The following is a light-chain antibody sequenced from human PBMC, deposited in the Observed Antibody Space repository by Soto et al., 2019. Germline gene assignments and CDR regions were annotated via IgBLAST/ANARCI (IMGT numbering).Light chain of an antibody. CDR3: CSYAGRSTWV. V-gene: IGLV2-11*01. J-gene: IGLJ2*01. Sequence: QSALTQPRSVSGSPGQSVTISCTGTSSDVGGYNHVSWYQQHPGKAPKLMTYDVSKRPSGVPDRFSGSKSGNTASLTISGLQAEDEADYYCCSYAGRSTWVFGGGTKVTVL. CDR1: SSDVGGYNH. CDR2: DVS.